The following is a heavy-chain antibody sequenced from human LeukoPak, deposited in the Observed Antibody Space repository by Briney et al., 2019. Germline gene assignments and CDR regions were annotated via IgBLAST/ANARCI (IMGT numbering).Heavy chain of an antibody. Sequence: GESLKISCKGSGYSFTSYWIGWVRQMPGKGLEWMGIIYPGDSDTRYSPSFQGQVTISADKSISTAYLQWSSLKASDTAMYYCARHGDGYMYYYYYGMDVWGQGTTVTVSS. J-gene: IGHJ6*02. CDR1: GYSFTSYW. V-gene: IGHV5-51*01. CDR2: IYPGDSDT. D-gene: IGHD5-24*01. CDR3: ARHGDGYMYYYYYGMDV.